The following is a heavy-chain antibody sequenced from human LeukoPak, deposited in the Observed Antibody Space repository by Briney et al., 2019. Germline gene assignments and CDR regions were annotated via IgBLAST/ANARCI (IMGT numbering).Heavy chain of an antibody. Sequence: PGGSLRLSCAASGFTVSSNYMCWVRQAPGKGLEWVSIIYSGGNTYYADSVKGRFTISRDNSKNTLYLQMNSLRAEDTAVYYCARDMTPPVRFDFWGQGTLVTVSS. CDR1: GFTVSSNY. D-gene: IGHD3-10*01. CDR2: IYSGGNT. J-gene: IGHJ4*02. CDR3: ARDMTPPVRFDF. V-gene: IGHV3-53*01.